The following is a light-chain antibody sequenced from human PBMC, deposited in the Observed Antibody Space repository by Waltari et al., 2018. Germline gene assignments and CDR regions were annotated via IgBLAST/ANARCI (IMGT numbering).Light chain of an antibody. J-gene: IGKJ5*01. CDR1: QSVSSN. V-gene: IGKV3-15*01. Sequence: VVLTQSPATLSVSPGESAIISCRASQSVSSNLAWYQQKPGQAPRLLIYDASTRASSIPARFRGSGPGTEFTLTINSLQSEDSATYYCQQYNRWPPITFGQGTRLDIK. CDR3: QQYNRWPPIT. CDR2: DAS.